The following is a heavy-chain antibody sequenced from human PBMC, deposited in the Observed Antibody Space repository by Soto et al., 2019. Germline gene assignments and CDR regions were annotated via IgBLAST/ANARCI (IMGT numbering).Heavy chain of an antibody. Sequence: ASVKVSCKASGYTFTSYGISWVRQAPGQGLEWMGWISAYNGNTNYAQKLQGRVTMTTDTSTSTAYMELRSLRSEDTAVYYCARALFEYSILYYFDYWGQGTLVTVSS. CDR3: ARALFEYSILYYFDY. CDR2: ISAYNGNT. D-gene: IGHD6-6*01. V-gene: IGHV1-18*01. J-gene: IGHJ4*02. CDR1: GYTFTSYG.